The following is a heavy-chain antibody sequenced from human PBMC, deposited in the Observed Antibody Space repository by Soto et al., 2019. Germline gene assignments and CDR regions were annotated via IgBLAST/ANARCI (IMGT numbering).Heavy chain of an antibody. D-gene: IGHD6-13*01. CDR3: ARDTSSSWYGVYFVY. V-gene: IGHV1-69*08. CDR2: IIPILGIA. Sequence: QVQLVQSGAEVKKPGSSVKVSCKASGGTFSSYTISWVRQAPGQGLEWMGRIIPILGIANYAQKFQGRVTITADKSTSTAYMELSSLRSEDTAVYYCARDTSSSWYGVYFVYWGQGTLVTVSS. CDR1: GGTFSSYT. J-gene: IGHJ4*02.